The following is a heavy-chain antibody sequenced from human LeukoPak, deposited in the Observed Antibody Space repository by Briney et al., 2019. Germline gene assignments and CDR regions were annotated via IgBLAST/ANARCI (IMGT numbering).Heavy chain of an antibody. Sequence: ASVKVSCKASGYTSTGYYMHWVRQAPGQGLEWMGWINPNSGGTNYAQKFQGRVTMTRDTSISTAYMELSRLRSDDTAVYYCARDYDILTGYFLSWFDPWGQGTLVTVSS. CDR2: INPNSGGT. CDR1: GYTSTGYY. J-gene: IGHJ5*02. D-gene: IGHD3-9*01. CDR3: ARDYDILTGYFLSWFDP. V-gene: IGHV1-2*02.